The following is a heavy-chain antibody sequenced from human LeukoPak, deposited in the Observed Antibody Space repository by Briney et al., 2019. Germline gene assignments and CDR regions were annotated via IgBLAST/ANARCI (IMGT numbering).Heavy chain of an antibody. V-gene: IGHV1-2*06. CDR3: ARDLPFED. D-gene: IGHD2/OR15-2a*01. CDR2: IHPSSGAT. J-gene: IGHJ4*02. Sequence: ASAKVSCKASGYTFIAYHMHWVRQAPGQGLEWMGRIHPSSGATNYAQRFQGRVTLTRDTSINIAYMELSRLTSDDTAVYYCARDLPFEDWGQGTLVTVSS. CDR1: GYTFIAYH.